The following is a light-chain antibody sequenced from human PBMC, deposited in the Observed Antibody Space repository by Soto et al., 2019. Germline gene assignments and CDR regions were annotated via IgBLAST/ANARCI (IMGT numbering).Light chain of an antibody. J-gene: IGLJ1*01. CDR3: SSYAGSNNLYV. Sequence: PSASGTPGQSVTISCTGTSSDVGGYSYVSWYQRHPGKAPKLMIYEVTKRPSGVPDRFSGSKSGNTASLTVSGLQAEDEADYYCSSYAGSNNLYVFGTGTKVTVL. CDR2: EVT. V-gene: IGLV2-8*01. CDR1: SSDVGGYSY.